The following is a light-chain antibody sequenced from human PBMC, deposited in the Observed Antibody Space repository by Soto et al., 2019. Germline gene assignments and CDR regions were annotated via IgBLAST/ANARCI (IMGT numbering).Light chain of an antibody. CDR1: SSDAGGYNY. J-gene: IGLJ2*01. CDR2: DVN. V-gene: IGLV2-14*03. Sequence: QSALTQPASVSGSPGQSITISCTGTSSDAGGYNYVSWYQHHPDKAPKLMIYDVNNRPSGVSNRFSGSKSGNTASLTISGLQAEDEAAYYCSSYSSSSTRLVFGGGTKLTVL. CDR3: SSYSSSSTRLV.